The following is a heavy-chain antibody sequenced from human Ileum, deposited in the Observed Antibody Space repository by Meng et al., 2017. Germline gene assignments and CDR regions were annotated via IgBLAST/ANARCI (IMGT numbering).Heavy chain of an antibody. D-gene: IGHD3-3*02. CDR3: ARHGHFTPDKYYFDY. J-gene: IGHJ4*02. CDR1: GDSVSSGSYY. V-gene: IGHV4-39*01. CDR2: VYFTGYT. Sequence: QLQLQESGPGLVKPSETLSLTCPVSGDSVSSGSYYWVWIRQPPGKALEWIGAVYFTGYTYYGPSLTGRGTISVDTSRNQFSLKLNSVTAADTALYFCARHGHFTPDKYYFDYWGQGTLVTVSS.